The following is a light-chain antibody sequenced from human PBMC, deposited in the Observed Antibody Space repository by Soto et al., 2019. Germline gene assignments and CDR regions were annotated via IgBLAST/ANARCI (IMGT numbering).Light chain of an antibody. CDR2: AAS. V-gene: IGKV1-9*01. Sequence: IPFTQTPSALSASVGDRVTITCRASQGISSYLAWYQQKPGKAPKLLIYAASTLQGGVPSRFSGSGSGTDFTLTINSLQPEDLATYYCQQLNSYPITFGQGTRLQN. CDR1: QGISSY. J-gene: IGKJ5*01. CDR3: QQLNSYPIT.